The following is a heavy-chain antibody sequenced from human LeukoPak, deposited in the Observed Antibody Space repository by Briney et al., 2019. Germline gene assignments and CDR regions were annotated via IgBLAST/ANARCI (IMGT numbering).Heavy chain of an antibody. CDR3: ASDSGGSWELGY. V-gene: IGHV4-34*01. CDR1: GGSFSGYY. J-gene: IGHJ4*02. D-gene: IGHD2-15*01. Sequence: SETLSLTCAVYGGSFSGYYWSWIRQPPGKGLEWIGEINHSGSTDYNPSLKSRVTISVDTSKNQFSLKLSSVTAADTAVYYCASDSGGSWELGYWGQGTLVTVSS. CDR2: INHSGST.